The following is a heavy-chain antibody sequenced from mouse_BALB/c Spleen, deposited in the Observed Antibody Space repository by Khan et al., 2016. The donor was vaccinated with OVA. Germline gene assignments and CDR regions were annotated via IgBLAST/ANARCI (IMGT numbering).Heavy chain of an antibody. V-gene: IGHV8-12*01. CDR1: GFSLSTSGMG. J-gene: IGHJ3*01. CDR2: IYWDDEK. CDR3: ARDIYALDPLFAY. D-gene: IGHD2-3*01. Sequence: QVTLKESGPGILQSSQTLSLTCSFSGFSLSTSGMGVSWIRQPSGKGLEWLVHIYWDDEKRYNPSLKSRLTISKDTSRTQVFLRITRVDPTDTATYDLARDIYALDPLFAYWGQGTLVTVSS.